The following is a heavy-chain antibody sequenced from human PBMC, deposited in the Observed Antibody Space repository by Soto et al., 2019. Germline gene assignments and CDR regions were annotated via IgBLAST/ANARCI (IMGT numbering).Heavy chain of an antibody. CDR2: ISYTGST. CDR1: GGSISTYY. J-gene: IGHJ6*03. V-gene: IGHV4-59*08. Sequence: SETLSLTCSVSGGSISTYYWSWIRQPPGKGLEWIGYISYTGSTNYNPSLKSRVTISVDTSKNQFSLRLSSVTAADTAVYYCARRAATRNYYYYFKDVWGKGTTVTV. CDR3: ARRAATRNYYYYFKDV. D-gene: IGHD2-15*01.